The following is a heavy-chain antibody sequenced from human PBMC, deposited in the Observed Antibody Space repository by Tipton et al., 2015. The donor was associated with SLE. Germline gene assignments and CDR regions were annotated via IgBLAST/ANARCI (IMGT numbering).Heavy chain of an antibody. CDR1: GGSISSYY. CDR2: IYYTGST. J-gene: IGHJ4*02. V-gene: IGHV4-59*01. CDR3: ARTSGSYMDY. Sequence: TLSLTCTVSGGSISSYYWSWIRQPPGKGLEWIGYIYYTGSTYYNPSLKSRVTIAVDTSKNQFSLQLSSVTAADTAVYYCARTSGSYMDYWGQGTLVTVS. D-gene: IGHD3-10*01.